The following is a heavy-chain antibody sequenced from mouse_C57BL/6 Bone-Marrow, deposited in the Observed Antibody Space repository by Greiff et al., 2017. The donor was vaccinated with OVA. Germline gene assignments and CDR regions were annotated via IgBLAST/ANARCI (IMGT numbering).Heavy chain of an antibody. CDR2: IDPENGDT. Sequence: EVQLQQSGAELVRPGASVKLSCTASGFNFKDDYMHWVKQRPEPGLEWIGWIDPENGDTEYASKFQGKATITADTSSNTAYLQLRSLTSEDTAVYYCTALYDRAYWGQGTLVTVSA. D-gene: IGHD2-3*01. J-gene: IGHJ3*01. CDR3: TALYDRAY. CDR1: GFNFKDDY. V-gene: IGHV14-4*01.